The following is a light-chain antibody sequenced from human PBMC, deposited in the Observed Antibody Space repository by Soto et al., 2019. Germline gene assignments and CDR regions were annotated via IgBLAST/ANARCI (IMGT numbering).Light chain of an antibody. CDR2: DAS. CDR3: QQYGSSGT. J-gene: IGKJ1*01. Sequence: EIMLSQSPATLSLSPGERATLSCRASQSVSSYLAWYQQKPGQAPRLLISDASNRATGIPARFSGSGSGTDFTLPISSLEPEDFAVYYCQQYGSSGTFGQGTK. V-gene: IGKV3-11*01. CDR1: QSVSSY.